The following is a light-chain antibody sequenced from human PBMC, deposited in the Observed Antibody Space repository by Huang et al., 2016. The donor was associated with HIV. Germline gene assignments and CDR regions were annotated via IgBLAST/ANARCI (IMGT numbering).Light chain of an antibody. CDR2: DAS. J-gene: IGKJ1*01. V-gene: IGKV1-5*01. CDR3: QQYDSYPWT. CDR1: QSINSW. Sequence: DIQMTQSPSTLSASIGDRVTITCRASQSINSWLARYQQKPGKAPKLLIYDASSLQSGVPSRFSGSESGTEFTLTVTSLQPDDFATYYCQQYDSYPWTFGQGTTVEIQ.